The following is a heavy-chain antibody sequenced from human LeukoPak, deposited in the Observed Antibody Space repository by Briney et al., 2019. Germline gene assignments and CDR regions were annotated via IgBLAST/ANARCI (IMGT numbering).Heavy chain of an antibody. CDR3: ARDTGCAGGTCFSFYDY. J-gene: IGHJ4*02. V-gene: IGHV3-7*01. D-gene: IGHD2-15*01. CDR1: GFTFSTYW. CDR2: IKEDGSQK. Sequence: GGSLRLSCAASGFTFSTYWMTWLPQAPGKGLEWVANIKEDGSQKYYVDSVKGRFTISRDNAKNSLYLQMDSLRAEDTAVYYCARDTGCAGGTCFSFYDYWGQGTLVTVSS.